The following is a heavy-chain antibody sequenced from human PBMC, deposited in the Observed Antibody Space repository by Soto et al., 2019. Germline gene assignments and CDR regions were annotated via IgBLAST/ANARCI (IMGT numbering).Heavy chain of an antibody. J-gene: IGHJ3*02. V-gene: IGHV3-23*01. CDR3: ATDLQQWLVRGVPHEGAFDI. CDR1: GFTFSSYA. CDR2: ISGSGGST. Sequence: EVQLLESGGGLVQPGGSLRLSCAASGFTFSSYAMSWVRQAPGKGLEWVSAISGSGGSTYYADSVKGRFTISRDNSKNTLYLQMNSLRAEDTAVYYCATDLQQWLVRGVPHEGAFDIWGQGTMVTVSS. D-gene: IGHD6-19*01.